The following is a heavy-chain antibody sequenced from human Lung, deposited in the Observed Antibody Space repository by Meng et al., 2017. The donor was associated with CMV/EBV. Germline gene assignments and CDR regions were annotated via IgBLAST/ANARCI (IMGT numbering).Heavy chain of an antibody. V-gene: IGHV3-43*01. CDR3: AKEGRYCSSTSCFYYFDY. CDR1: GFTFDDYT. J-gene: IGHJ4*02. D-gene: IGHD2-2*01. Sequence: GESLKISCAASGFTFDDYTMHWVRQAPGKGLEWVSLISWDGGSTYYADSVKGRFTISRDNSKNSLYLQMNSLRTEDTALYYCAKEGRYCSSTSCFYYFDYWGQGTLVTVSS. CDR2: ISWDGGST.